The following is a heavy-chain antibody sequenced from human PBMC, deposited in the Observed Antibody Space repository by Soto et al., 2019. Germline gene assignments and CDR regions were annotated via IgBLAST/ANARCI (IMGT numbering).Heavy chain of an antibody. J-gene: IGHJ4*02. CDR2: INHSGST. CDR1: GGSFSGYY. CDR3: ARGRKNYGDYLYYFDY. V-gene: IGHV4-34*01. D-gene: IGHD4-17*01. Sequence: SETLSLTCAVYGGSFSGYYWSWIRQPPGKGLEWIGEINHSGSTNYNPSLKSRVTISVDTSKNQFSLKLSSVTAADTAVYYCARGRKNYGDYLYYFDYWGQGTLVTVSS.